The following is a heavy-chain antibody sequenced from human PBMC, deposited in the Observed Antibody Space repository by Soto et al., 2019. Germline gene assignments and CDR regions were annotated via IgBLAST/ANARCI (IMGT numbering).Heavy chain of an antibody. Sequence: ASVKVSCKASGYSFTNYDISWVRQAPGQGLEWMGWISPYNGDTNYAQKLQGRVTMTIDTSTSTAYMELRSLRSDDTDVYYCARYCSSTSCDHYFHYWGQGTLVNVSS. V-gene: IGHV1-18*01. CDR3: ARYCSSTSCDHYFHY. D-gene: IGHD2-2*01. CDR2: ISPYNGDT. J-gene: IGHJ4*02. CDR1: GYSFTNYD.